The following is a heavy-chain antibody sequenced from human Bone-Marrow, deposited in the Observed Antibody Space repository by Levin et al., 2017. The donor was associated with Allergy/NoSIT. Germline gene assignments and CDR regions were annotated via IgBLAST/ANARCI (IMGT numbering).Heavy chain of an antibody. CDR2: ISWNSDHI. J-gene: IGHJ4*02. D-gene: IGHD6-13*01. CDR3: TKVLSDSSWYPPYDF. Sequence: PGGSLRLSCAASGFTFDDYGMHWVRQAPGKGLEWVAGISWNSDHIGYADSVKGRFTISRDNAKNSLYLQMNSLRVEDTAFYYCTKVLSDSSWYPPYDFWGQGTLVIVSS. V-gene: IGHV3-9*01. CDR1: GFTFDDYG.